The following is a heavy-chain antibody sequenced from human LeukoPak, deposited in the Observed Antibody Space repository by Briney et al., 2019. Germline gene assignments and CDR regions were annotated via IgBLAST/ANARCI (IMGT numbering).Heavy chain of an antibody. D-gene: IGHD3/OR15-3a*01. Sequence: GGSLRLSCAASGFTLSDYDIHWVRQPIGKGLDWVSGLGSAGDKYHAGSERGRFTISREDAENSVYLQMNGPRPEDTAIYYCARAKRETSTRPWTSGMDVWGQGTRVTVSS. J-gene: IGHJ6*02. CDR2: LGSAGDK. CDR3: ARAKRETSTRPWTSGMDV. V-gene: IGHV3-13*01. CDR1: GFTLSDYD.